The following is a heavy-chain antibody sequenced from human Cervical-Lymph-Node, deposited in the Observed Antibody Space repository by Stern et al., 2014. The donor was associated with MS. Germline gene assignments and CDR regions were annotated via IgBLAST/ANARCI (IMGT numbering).Heavy chain of an antibody. CDR3: ANSPRCYGSGTY. D-gene: IGHD3-10*01. Sequence: VQLVESGGGVVQPGRSLRLSCAASGFTFRSCGMQWVRQAPGKGLEWVTVISNDGRLKNYADSVKGRVTISRDNSKNTLYLQMDSLRVEDTALYYCANSPRCYGSGTYWGQGTLVTVSS. V-gene: IGHV3-30*18. J-gene: IGHJ4*02. CDR1: GFTFRSCG. CDR2: ISNDGRLK.